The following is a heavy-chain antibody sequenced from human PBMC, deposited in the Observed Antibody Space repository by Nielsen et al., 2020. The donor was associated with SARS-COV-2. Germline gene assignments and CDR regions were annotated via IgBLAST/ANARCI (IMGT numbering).Heavy chain of an antibody. Sequence: GGSLRLSCAASGFTFSTYGMHCVRQAPGKGLEWVAAIPYDGSNKYYVDSVKGRFTISRDNSKNTLYLQMSSLREEDTAVYYCAKDWTAIVVVPSGGVDYWGQGTLVTVSS. CDR2: IPYDGSNK. J-gene: IGHJ4*02. CDR3: AKDWTAIVVVPSGGVDY. V-gene: IGHV3-30*02. D-gene: IGHD2-15*01. CDR1: GFTFSTYG.